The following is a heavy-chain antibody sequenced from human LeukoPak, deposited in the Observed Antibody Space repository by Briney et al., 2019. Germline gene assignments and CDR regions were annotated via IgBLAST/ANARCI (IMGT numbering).Heavy chain of an antibody. J-gene: IGHJ4*02. D-gene: IGHD3-3*01. Sequence: GGSLRLSRAASGFTFSDYYMSWIRQAPGKGLEWISYISSSSSYTNYADSVKGRFTISRDNAKNSLYLQMNSLRAEDTAVYYCARDTKRFQKYYFDYWGQGTLVTVSS. V-gene: IGHV3-11*05. CDR3: ARDTKRFQKYYFDY. CDR1: GFTFSDYY. CDR2: ISSSSSYT.